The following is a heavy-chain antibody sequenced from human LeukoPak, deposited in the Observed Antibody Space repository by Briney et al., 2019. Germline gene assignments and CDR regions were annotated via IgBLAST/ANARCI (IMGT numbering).Heavy chain of an antibody. D-gene: IGHD6-13*01. CDR1: GFTFSSYA. Sequence: GGSLRLSCAASGFTFSSYAMSWVRQAPGKGLEWVSAISGSGGSTYYADSVKGRFTISRDNSKNTLYLQMNGLRAEDTAVYYCARGHLVSWYALGGRYYYYGMDVWGQGTTVTVSS. V-gene: IGHV3-23*01. CDR3: ARGHLVSWYALGGRYYYYGMDV. CDR2: ISGSGGST. J-gene: IGHJ6*02.